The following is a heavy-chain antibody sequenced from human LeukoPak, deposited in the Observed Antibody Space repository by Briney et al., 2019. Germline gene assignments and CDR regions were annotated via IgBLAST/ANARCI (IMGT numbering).Heavy chain of an antibody. CDR2: ISAYNGNT. CDR1: GYTFTSYG. V-gene: IGHV1-18*01. J-gene: IGHJ4*02. D-gene: IGHD3-22*01. CDR3: ARDARYYDSSGIYDY. Sequence: ASVKVSCKASGYTFTSYGISWVRQAPGQGLEWMGWISAYNGNTNYAQKLQGRVTMTTDTSTSTAYMELRSLRSDDTAVYYCARDARYYDSSGIYDYWGQGTPVTVSS.